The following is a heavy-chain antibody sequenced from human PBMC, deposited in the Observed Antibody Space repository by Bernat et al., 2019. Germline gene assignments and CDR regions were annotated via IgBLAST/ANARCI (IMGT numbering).Heavy chain of an antibody. Sequence: QVQLVESGGGVVQPGRSLRLSCVASGFTFSSYSLHCVRQAPGKGLEWVAVISYDGIKTNNADSVKSRFTISRDNSKNTLFLQMNSLTVEEKAVYYWAGADGGWLAPMDHWGQGTLVTVS. J-gene: IGHJ4*02. CDR2: ISYDGIKT. CDR3: AGADGGWLAPMDH. V-gene: IGHV3-30-3*01. CDR1: GFTFSSYS. D-gene: IGHD6-19*01.